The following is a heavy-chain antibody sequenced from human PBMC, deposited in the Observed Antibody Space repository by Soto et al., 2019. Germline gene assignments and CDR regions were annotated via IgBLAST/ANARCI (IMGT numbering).Heavy chain of an antibody. CDR1: GYTFNSYG. V-gene: IGHV1-18*01. Sequence: GASVKVSCKASGYTFNSYGISWVRQAPGQGLEWMGWISAYNGNTNYAQKLQGRVTMTTDTSTSTAYMELRSLRSDDTAVYYCARVPWYCGGDCYYYYYYGMDVWGQGTTVTVSS. CDR3: ARVPWYCGGDCYYYYYYGMDV. J-gene: IGHJ6*02. D-gene: IGHD2-21*02. CDR2: ISAYNGNT.